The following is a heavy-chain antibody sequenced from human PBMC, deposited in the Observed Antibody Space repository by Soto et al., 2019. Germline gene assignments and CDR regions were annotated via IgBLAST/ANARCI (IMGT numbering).Heavy chain of an antibody. CDR2: ISSSSSYI. V-gene: IGHV3-21*01. CDR3: ARDLTIFGVAKVHYYYYMDV. Sequence: GGSLRLSCAASGFTFSSYSMNWVRQAPGKGLEWVSSISSSSSYIYYADSVKGRFTISRDNAKNSLYLQMKSLRAEDTAVYYCARDLTIFGVAKVHYYYYMDVWGKGTTVTVSS. J-gene: IGHJ6*03. D-gene: IGHD3-3*01. CDR1: GFTFSSYS.